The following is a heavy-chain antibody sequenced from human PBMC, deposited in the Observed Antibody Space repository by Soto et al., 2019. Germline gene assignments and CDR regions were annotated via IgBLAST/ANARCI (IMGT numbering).Heavy chain of an antibody. J-gene: IGHJ4*02. CDR1: GASLSGYY. Sequence: LSLTCTVSGASLSGYYWAWIRQPPGKGLEWIGNIFYSGSTDYNPSLKSRVTMSLDTSRSHFSLKIRSVTTADTAVYYCARVDWGSFDYWGQGTLVTVSS. D-gene: IGHD3-9*01. CDR2: IFYSGST. CDR3: ARVDWGSFDY. V-gene: IGHV4-59*01.